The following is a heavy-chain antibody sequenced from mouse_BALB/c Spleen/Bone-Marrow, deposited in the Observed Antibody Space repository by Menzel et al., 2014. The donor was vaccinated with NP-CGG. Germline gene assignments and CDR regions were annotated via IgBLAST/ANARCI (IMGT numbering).Heavy chain of an antibody. CDR3: ARGKDAMDY. CDR2: IFPVSVNN. J-gene: IGHJ4*01. V-gene: IGHV1-66*01. Sequence: QVQLQQSGPELVKPGASVKISCKASGYRFTSYYIHWVKQRPGQGLEWIGWIFPVSVNNKYNEKFKGKATLTADTSSSTAYMQLNSLTSEDSAVYFRARGKDAMDYWGQGTSVTVSS. CDR1: GYRFTSYY.